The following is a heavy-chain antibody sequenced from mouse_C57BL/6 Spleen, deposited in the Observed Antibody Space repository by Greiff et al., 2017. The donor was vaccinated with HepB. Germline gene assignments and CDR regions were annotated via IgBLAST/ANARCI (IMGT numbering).Heavy chain of an antibody. V-gene: IGHV8-12*01. D-gene: IGHD2-3*01. CDR3: ARNGYGLLVLFAY. CDR1: GFSLSTSGMG. Sequence: QVTLKESGPGILQSSQTLSLTCSFSGFSLSTSGMGVSWIRQPSGKGLEWLAHIYWDDDKRYNPSLKSRLTISKDTSRNQVFLKITSVDTADTATYYCARNGYGLLVLFAYWGQGTLVTVSA. J-gene: IGHJ3*01. CDR2: IYWDDDK.